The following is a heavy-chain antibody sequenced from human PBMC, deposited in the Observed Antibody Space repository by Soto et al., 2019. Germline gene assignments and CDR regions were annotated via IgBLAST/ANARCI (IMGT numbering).Heavy chain of an antibody. CDR1: GFSLSTSGVG. V-gene: IGHV2-5*01. D-gene: IGHD6-13*01. J-gene: IGHJ4*02. CDR2: IYWNDDK. CDR3: AHRPLIRLAACPVVAAADDYYFDY. Sequence: SGPTLVNPTQTLTLTCTFSGFSLSTSGVGVGWIRQPPGKALEWLALIYWNDDKRYSPSLKSRLTITKDTSKSQVVLTMTNMDPVDTATYYCAHRPLIRLAACPVVAAADDYYFDYWGQGTLVTVSS.